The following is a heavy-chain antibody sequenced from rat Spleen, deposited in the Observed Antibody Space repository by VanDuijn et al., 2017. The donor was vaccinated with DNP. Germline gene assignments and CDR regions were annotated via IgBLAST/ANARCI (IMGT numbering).Heavy chain of an antibody. CDR3: ARWGVNYGSNWFAY. CDR2: ISTSGGST. V-gene: IGHV5-25*01. Sequence: EVQLVESGGGLVQPGRSLKLSCAVSGFTFSNYDMAWVRQAPTKGLEWVASISTSGGSTYYRDSVKGRFTVSRDDAKSTLYLQMDSLRSEDTATYYCARWGVNYGSNWFAYWGQGTLVTVSS. D-gene: IGHD1-6*01. J-gene: IGHJ3*01. CDR1: GFTFSNYD.